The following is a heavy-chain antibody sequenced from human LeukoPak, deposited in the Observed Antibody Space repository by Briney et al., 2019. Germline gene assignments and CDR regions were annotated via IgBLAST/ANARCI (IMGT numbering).Heavy chain of an antibody. D-gene: IGHD1-26*01. CDR3: ARRNSGSYHDAFDI. CDR2: IYTSGST. V-gene: IGHV4-61*02. J-gene: IGHJ3*02. Sequence: ASETLSLTCAVSGGSISSGSYYWSWIRQPAGKGLEWIGRIYTSGSTNYNPSLKSRVTISVDTSKNQFSLKLSSVTAADTAVYYCARRNSGSYHDAFDIWGQGTMVTVSS. CDR1: GGSISSGSYY.